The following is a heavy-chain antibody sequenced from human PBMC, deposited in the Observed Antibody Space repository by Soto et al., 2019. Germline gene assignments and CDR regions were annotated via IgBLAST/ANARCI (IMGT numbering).Heavy chain of an antibody. D-gene: IGHD4-17*01. CDR2: IYYSGST. Sequence: QVQLQESGPGLVKPSQTLSLTCTVSGGSISSGGYYWTWIRQYPGKGLEWIGYIYYSGSTFYNPSXXXXXXXXXXXXXXXFSLNLSSVTAADTAVYYCARGLSVTLFDYWGQGTLVTVSS. CDR1: GGSISSGGYY. V-gene: IGHV4-31*01. J-gene: IGHJ4*02. CDR3: ARGLSVTLFDY.